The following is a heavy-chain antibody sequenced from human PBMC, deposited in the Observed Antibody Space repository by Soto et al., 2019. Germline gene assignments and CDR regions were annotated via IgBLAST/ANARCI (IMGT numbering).Heavy chain of an antibody. CDR1: GGSFSGYY. CDR2: INHGGST. Sequence: SETLSLTCAVYGGSFSGYYWSWIRQPPGKGLEWIGEINHGGSTNYNPSLKSRVTISVDTSKNQFSLKLSSVTAADTAVYYCARGRGYYDILTGYYNGYYYYYGMDVWGQGTTVTVSS. J-gene: IGHJ6*02. V-gene: IGHV4-34*01. D-gene: IGHD3-9*01. CDR3: ARGRGYYDILTGYYNGYYYYYGMDV.